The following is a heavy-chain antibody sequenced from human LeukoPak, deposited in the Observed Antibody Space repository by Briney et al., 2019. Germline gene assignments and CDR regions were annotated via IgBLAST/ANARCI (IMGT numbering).Heavy chain of an antibody. CDR3: ARDSGVLKYSSSTNFDY. CDR1: GFTFSSYW. V-gene: IGHV3-7*01. J-gene: IGHJ4*02. D-gene: IGHD6-6*01. Sequence: GGSLRLSCAASGFTFSSYWMSWVRQAPGKGLEWVANIRQDGSEKYYVDSVKGRFTISRDNAKNSLYLQMNSLRAEDTAVYYCARDSGVLKYSSSTNFDYWGQGTLVTVSS. CDR2: IRQDGSEK.